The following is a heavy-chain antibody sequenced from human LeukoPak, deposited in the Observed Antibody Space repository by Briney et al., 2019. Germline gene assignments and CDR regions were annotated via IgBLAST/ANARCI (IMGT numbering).Heavy chain of an antibody. CDR1: GYAFSDFY. J-gene: IGHJ4*02. CDR2: IDPDNGET. V-gene: IGHV1-69-2*01. Sequence: GASVKVSCKASGYAFSDFYMHWVKQAPGKGPEWVGRIDPDNGETVYSEKFQGRLTISADTSTDTAYIKLSSLKSDDAAVYYCATSTPRYSSSPGKYWGQGTLVTVSS. CDR3: ATSTPRYSSSPGKY. D-gene: IGHD4-11*01.